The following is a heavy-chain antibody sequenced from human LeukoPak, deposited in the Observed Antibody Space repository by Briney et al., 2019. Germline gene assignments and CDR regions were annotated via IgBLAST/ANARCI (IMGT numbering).Heavy chain of an antibody. CDR2: IYYSGST. V-gene: IGHV4-59*01. D-gene: IGHD2-2*01. Sequence: SETLSLTCTVSGGSISSYYWSWIRQPPGKGLEWIGYIYYSGSTNYNPSLKSRVTISVDTSKNQFSLKLSSVIAADTAVYYCARTTEGYCSSASCFGFSYSYYMDVWGEGTTVTVSS. CDR1: GGSISSYY. J-gene: IGHJ6*03. CDR3: ARTTEGYCSSASCFGFSYSYYMDV.